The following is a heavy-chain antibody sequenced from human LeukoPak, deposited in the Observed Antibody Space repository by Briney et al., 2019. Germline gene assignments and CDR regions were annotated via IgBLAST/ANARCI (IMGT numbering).Heavy chain of an antibody. CDR3: ARANRYYGSGSWSFGFDY. V-gene: IGHV4-38-2*02. CDR2: IYHSGST. D-gene: IGHD3-10*01. Sequence: SETLSLTCTVSGYAISSGYYWAWIRQAPGKGLEWIGSIYHSGSTYYNPSLKSRLTMSVETSKNQFSLNLTSVTAADTAVYYCARANRYYGSGSWSFGFDYWGQGTLVTVSS. CDR1: GYAISSGYY. J-gene: IGHJ4*02.